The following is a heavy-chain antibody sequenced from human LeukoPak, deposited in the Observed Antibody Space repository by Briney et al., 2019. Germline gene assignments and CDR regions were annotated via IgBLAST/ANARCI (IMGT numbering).Heavy chain of an antibody. V-gene: IGHV3-72*01. CDR2: ARNRANGYTT. CDR1: GFTFSDHY. J-gene: IGHJ4*02. Sequence: GGSLRLSCAASGFTFSDHYMDWARQAPGKGRGWDGSARNRANGYTTQYAASVKGRFTISRDDSENTVYLQMNSLKTEYTAVYFCARIMRVDYGTYYFDYWGQGTLVTVSS. D-gene: IGHD4/OR15-4a*01. CDR3: ARIMRVDYGTYYFDY.